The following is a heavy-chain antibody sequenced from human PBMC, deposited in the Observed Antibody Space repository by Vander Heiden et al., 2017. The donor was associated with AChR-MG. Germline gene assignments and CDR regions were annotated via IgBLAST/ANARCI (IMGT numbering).Heavy chain of an antibody. Sequence: EVQLLESGGGVVQTGGSVRLTCAASGFIFRTSFMNWVRQAPGKGLEWVSGISGSGDTTNYADSVKGRFTISRDNSKNTLYLQMNSLRDEDTAVYYCARDSGDSASDFDSWGQGTLVTVSS. CDR3: ARDSGDSASDFDS. J-gene: IGHJ4*02. D-gene: IGHD2-15*01. CDR1: GFIFRTSF. CDR2: ISGSGDTT. V-gene: IGHV3-23*01.